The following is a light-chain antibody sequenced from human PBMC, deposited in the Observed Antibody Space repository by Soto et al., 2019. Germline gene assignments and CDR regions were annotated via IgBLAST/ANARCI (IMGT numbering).Light chain of an antibody. V-gene: IGKV4-1*01. Sequence: DIVMTQSPDSLAVSLGERATINCKSSQSVLYSSNNKNYLAWYQQKPGQPPKLLIYWASTRESGVPDRFSGSGSGTDFTLTISSLQAEDGAVYYCQQYYSTPPLTFGGGTKVEIK. CDR1: QSVLYSSNNKNY. CDR3: QQYYSTPPLT. J-gene: IGKJ4*01. CDR2: WAS.